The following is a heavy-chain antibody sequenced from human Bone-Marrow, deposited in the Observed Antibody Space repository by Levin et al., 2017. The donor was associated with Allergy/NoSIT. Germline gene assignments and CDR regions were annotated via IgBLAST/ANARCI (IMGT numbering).Heavy chain of an antibody. V-gene: IGHV3-15*07. Sequence: PGGSLRLSCAVSGFTLNNAWINWVRQAPGKGLEWVGRFKGKTDGGTTDYAAPVTGRFTISRDDSKNMLYLQMNSLKTEDTAVYYCSTVRYCTSGVCYARYYYYYGMDVWGQGTTVTVSS. D-gene: IGHD2-8*01. CDR1: GFTLNNAW. CDR2: FKGKTDGGTT. J-gene: IGHJ6*02. CDR3: STVRYCTSGVCYARYYYYYGMDV.